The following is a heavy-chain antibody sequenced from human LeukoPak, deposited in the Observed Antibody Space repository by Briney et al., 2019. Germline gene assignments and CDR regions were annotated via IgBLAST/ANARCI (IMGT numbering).Heavy chain of an antibody. CDR3: ARVKPRGVNDVFDI. J-gene: IGHJ3*02. Sequence: SETLSLTCTVSGGSISSYYWSWSRQPAGRGLEWIGRIYSSGGTNNNPSLKSRVTMSVDTSKNQFSLKLSSVTAADTAVYYCARVKPRGVNDVFDIWGQGTMVTVSS. CDR1: GGSISSYY. V-gene: IGHV4-4*07. D-gene: IGHD3-10*01. CDR2: IYSSGGT.